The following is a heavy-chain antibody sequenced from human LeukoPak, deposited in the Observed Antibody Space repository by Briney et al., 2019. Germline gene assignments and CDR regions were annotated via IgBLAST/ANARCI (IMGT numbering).Heavy chain of an antibody. CDR1: GFTVSANY. CDR3: ARDVYDSSGYYYYYYGMDV. Sequence: GGSLRLSCVASGFTVSANYMSWVRQAPGKGLECVSVIYSTGSTNYADSVKGRFTISRDNSKNTLYLQMNNLRAEDTAVYYCARDVYDSSGYYYYYYGMDVWGQGTTVTVSS. CDR2: IYSTGST. D-gene: IGHD3-22*01. J-gene: IGHJ6*02. V-gene: IGHV3-66*01.